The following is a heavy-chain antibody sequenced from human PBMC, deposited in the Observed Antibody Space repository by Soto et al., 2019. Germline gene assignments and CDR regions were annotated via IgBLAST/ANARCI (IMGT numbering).Heavy chain of an antibody. CDR1: GGSISSGRFY. V-gene: IGHV4-31*03. J-gene: IGHJ4*02. Sequence: QVQLQESGPGLVKPSQTLTLTCTVSGGSISSGRFYWSWIRQHPGKGLEGIGHISDCGSSYYNPSLDSRVTISVDTSKIHFSLKLSAVTAADTAVYCCARTTFYDIFTVYYALFDYWGQGTMVTVSS. CDR2: ISDCGSS. D-gene: IGHD3-9*01. CDR3: ARTTFYDIFTVYYALFDY.